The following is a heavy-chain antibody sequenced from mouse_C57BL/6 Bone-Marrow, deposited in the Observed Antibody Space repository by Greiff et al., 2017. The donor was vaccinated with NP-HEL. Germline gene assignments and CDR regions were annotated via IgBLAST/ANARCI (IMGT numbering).Heavy chain of an antibody. CDR2: IYPRSGNP. CDR1: GYTFTSYG. CDR3: AKGYYYGSNNYFDY. J-gene: IGHJ2*01. Sequence: QVQLKESGAELARPGASVKLSCKASGYTFTSYGISWLKQRTGQGLEWIGEIYPRSGNPYYNEKFKGKATLTADKSSSTAYMELRSLTSEDSAVYFCAKGYYYGSNNYFDYWGQGTTLTVSS. D-gene: IGHD1-1*01. V-gene: IGHV1-81*01.